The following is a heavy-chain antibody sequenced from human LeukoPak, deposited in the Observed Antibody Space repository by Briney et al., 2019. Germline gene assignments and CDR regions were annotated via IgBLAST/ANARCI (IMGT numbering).Heavy chain of an antibody. Sequence: GRSLRLSCAASGFTFSSYGMHWVRQAPGRGLEWVAVIWYDGSNKYYADSVKGRSTISRDNSKNTLYLQMSSLRADDTAVYYCVRGTGYWGQGTLVTVSS. V-gene: IGHV3-33*01. CDR2: IWYDGSNK. CDR1: GFTFSSYG. CDR3: VRGTGY. J-gene: IGHJ4*02.